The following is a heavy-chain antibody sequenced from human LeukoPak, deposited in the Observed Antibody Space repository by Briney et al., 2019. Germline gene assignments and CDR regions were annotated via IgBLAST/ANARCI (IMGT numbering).Heavy chain of an antibody. D-gene: IGHD2-2*01. Sequence: PGRSLRLSCAASGFTFDHYAMHWVRQTPGRGLEWVAVISRNSDTIDYANSVKARFTISRDNAKNSLYLQMNSLRAEDTALSYCAKATGSGTSCLSIDYWGQGTMVTVSS. J-gene: IGHJ4*02. CDR1: GFTFDHYA. CDR3: AKATGSGTSCLSIDY. V-gene: IGHV3-9*01. CDR2: ISRNSDTI.